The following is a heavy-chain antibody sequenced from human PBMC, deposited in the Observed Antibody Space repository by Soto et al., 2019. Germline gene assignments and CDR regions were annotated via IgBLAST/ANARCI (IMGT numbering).Heavy chain of an antibody. V-gene: IGHV3-23*01. Sequence: EVQLLDSGGGLVQPGGSLRLSCAASGFTFSNYAMTWVRQGPGKGLEWVSGISGSGGRSYYADSVKGRFTLSRDNSKSTLYLQMDCQRAEGPAVYYCAKAYFDWSGEQPYYFDYWGQGTLVTVSS. CDR1: GFTFSNYA. CDR2: ISGSGGRS. CDR3: AKAYFDWSGEQPYYFDY. J-gene: IGHJ4*02. D-gene: IGHD6-13*01.